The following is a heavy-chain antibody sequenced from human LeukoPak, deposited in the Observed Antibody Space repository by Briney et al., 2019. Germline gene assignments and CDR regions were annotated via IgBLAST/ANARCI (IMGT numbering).Heavy chain of an antibody. CDR3: AKAQRTIRQYFYDGMDV. V-gene: IGHV3-23*01. CDR2: VSGSGSST. D-gene: IGHD3-9*01. J-gene: IGHJ6*02. CDR1: GFTFSSYA. Sequence: GGSLRLSCAASGFTFSSYAMSWVRQAPGKGLEWVSVVSGSGSSTYYADSVKGRFTISRDNSKNTLYLQMNSLRAEDTAVYFCAKAQRTIRQYFYDGMDVWGQGATVTVSS.